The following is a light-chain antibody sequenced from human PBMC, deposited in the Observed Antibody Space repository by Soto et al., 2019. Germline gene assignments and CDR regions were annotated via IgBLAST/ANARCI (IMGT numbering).Light chain of an antibody. V-gene: IGLV2-14*01. CDR1: SSDVGGYNY. CDR2: EVS. Sequence: QSALTQPASVSGSPGQSITISCTGTSSDVGGYNYVSWYQQHPGKAPKFMIYEVSNRPSGVSNRFSGSKSGNTASLTISGLQAEDEADHYCSSYTSSSTLFGGETK. J-gene: IGLJ2*01. CDR3: SSYTSSSTL.